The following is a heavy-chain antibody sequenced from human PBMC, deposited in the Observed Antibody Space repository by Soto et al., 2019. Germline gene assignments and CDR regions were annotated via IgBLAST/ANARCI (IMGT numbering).Heavy chain of an antibody. Sequence: QVQLQQWGAGLLKPSETLSLTCAVYGGSFSGYYWSWIRQPPGKGLEWIGAINHSGSTNYNPSLKSRVTISVDTSKNQFSLKLSSVTAADTAVYYCARGRRRYCSGGSCYNNWFDPWGQGTLVTVSS. CDR1: GGSFSGYY. V-gene: IGHV4-34*01. CDR2: INHSGST. J-gene: IGHJ5*02. CDR3: ARGRRRYCSGGSCYNNWFDP. D-gene: IGHD2-15*01.